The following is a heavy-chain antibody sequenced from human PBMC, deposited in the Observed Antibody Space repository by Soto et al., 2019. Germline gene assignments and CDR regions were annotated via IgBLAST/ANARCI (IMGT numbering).Heavy chain of an antibody. CDR3: ARSVPQQLWWFDP. Sequence: GGSLRLSCAASGFTFSSYGMHWVRQAPGKGLEWVAVIWYDGSNKYYADSVKGRFTISRDNSKNTLYLQMNSLRAEDTAVYYCARSVPQQLWWFDPWGQGTLVTVSS. D-gene: IGHD5-18*01. J-gene: IGHJ5*02. V-gene: IGHV3-33*01. CDR1: GFTFSSYG. CDR2: IWYDGSNK.